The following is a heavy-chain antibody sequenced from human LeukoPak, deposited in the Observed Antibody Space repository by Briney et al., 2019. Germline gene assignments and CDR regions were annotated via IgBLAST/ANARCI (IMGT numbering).Heavy chain of an antibody. CDR3: ATRRPGIAAAGTENAFDI. V-gene: IGHV5-51*01. D-gene: IGHD6-13*01. J-gene: IGHJ3*02. CDR2: ICPGDSDT. Sequence: GESLEISCKGSGYSFTSHWIGWVRQMPGKGLEGMGIICPGDSDTRYSPSFQGQVTISADKSISTAYLQWSSLKASDTAMYYCATRRPGIAAAGTENAFDIWGQGTMVTVSP. CDR1: GYSFTSHW.